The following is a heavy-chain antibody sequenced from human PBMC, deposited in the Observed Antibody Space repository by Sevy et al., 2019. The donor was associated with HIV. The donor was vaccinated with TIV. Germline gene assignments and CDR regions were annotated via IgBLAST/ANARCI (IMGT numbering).Heavy chain of an antibody. CDR1: GFTFSSYW. CDR2: INSDGSST. V-gene: IGHV3-74*01. Sequence: GGSLRLSCAASGFTFSSYWMHWVRQAPGKGLVWVSRINSDGSSTSYADSVKGRFTISRDNAKSSLYLQMNSLRAEDTAVYYCAREDSNGVCYSHWGQGTLVTVSS. J-gene: IGHJ4*02. CDR3: AREDSNGVCYSH. D-gene: IGHD2-8*01.